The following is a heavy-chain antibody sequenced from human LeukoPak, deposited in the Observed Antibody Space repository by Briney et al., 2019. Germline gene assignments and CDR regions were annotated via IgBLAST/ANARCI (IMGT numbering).Heavy chain of an antibody. CDR2: ISGSGGST. Sequence: QPGGSLRLSCAASGFTFGSYAMTWVRQAPGKGLDWASSISGSGGSTYYADSVKGRFTISRDNSKNTLYLQMSSLRAEDTAVYYCAKDKAAAGSYGLVVWGQGTTVTVSS. J-gene: IGHJ6*02. CDR3: AKDKAAAGSYGLVV. D-gene: IGHD6-13*01. V-gene: IGHV3-23*01. CDR1: GFTFGSYA.